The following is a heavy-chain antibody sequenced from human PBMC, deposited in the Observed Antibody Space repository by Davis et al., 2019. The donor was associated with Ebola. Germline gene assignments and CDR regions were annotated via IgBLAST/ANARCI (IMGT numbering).Heavy chain of an antibody. CDR3: ARAYTGSYRDAFDI. D-gene: IGHD3-16*02. V-gene: IGHV1-18*01. CDR2: INTYNGNT. Sequence: AASVKVSCKAIGYTFSKYGINWVRQAPGQGLEWMGWINTYNGNTKYAQRFQGRVTITTDTSPDTVFMELRSLRSDDTAVFYCARAYTGSYRDAFDIWGQGTEVIVSS. J-gene: IGHJ3*02. CDR1: GYTFSKYG.